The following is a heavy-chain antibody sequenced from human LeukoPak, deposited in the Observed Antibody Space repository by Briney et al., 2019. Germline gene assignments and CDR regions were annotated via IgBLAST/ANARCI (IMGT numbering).Heavy chain of an antibody. Sequence: GGSLRLSCAASGFTFSSYWMHWVRQAPGKGLVWVSRINSDGSTTNYADSVKGRFTISRDNAKNTLDLQMNSLRAEDTAVYYCARDGHAATSPYYYYGMDVWGQGTTVTVSS. CDR3: ARDGHAATSPYYYYGMDV. CDR1: GFTFSSYW. V-gene: IGHV3-74*01. D-gene: IGHD2-15*01. CDR2: INSDGSTT. J-gene: IGHJ6*02.